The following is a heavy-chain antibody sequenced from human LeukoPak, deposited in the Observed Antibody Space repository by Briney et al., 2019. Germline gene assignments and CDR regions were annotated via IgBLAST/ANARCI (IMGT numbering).Heavy chain of an antibody. D-gene: IGHD3-9*01. J-gene: IGHJ6*02. V-gene: IGHV3-74*01. CDR3: ARDQLYYDILTGIQYYYGMDV. CDR1: GFIFSSYW. Sequence: PGGSLRLSCAASGFIFSSYWMHWVRQAPGKGLVWVSSINSDGSSTSYADSVKGRFTISRDNAKNTLYLQMNSLRAEDTAVYSCARDQLYYDILTGIQYYYGMDVWGQGTTVTVSS. CDR2: INSDGSST.